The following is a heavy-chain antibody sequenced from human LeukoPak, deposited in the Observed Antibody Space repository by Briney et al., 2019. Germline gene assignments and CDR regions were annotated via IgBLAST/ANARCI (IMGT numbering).Heavy chain of an antibody. Sequence: PSETLSLTCTVSGGSISSDNYYWGWIRQPPGKGLEWIGNVYSHGNTFYSPSLKGRVTMAVDASKNQFSLRLSSLSAKDTAVYYCARRIYGVGYNPWGQGILVTVSS. J-gene: IGHJ5*02. CDR1: GGSISSDNYY. CDR3: ARRIYGVGYNP. D-gene: IGHD5-24*01. V-gene: IGHV4-39*01. CDR2: VYSHGNT.